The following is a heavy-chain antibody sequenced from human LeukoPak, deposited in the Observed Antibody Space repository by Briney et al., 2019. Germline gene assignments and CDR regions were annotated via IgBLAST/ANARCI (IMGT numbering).Heavy chain of an antibody. CDR1: GFTFSSFA. J-gene: IGHJ4*02. Sequence: GGSLRLSCTASGFTFSSFAMHWVRQAPGKGLEWVAVISYDGSNKYFADSVRGRFTISRDNSKDTLFLQMNSLRAEDTAVYYCARDQMISAAGLDYWGQGTLVTVSS. D-gene: IGHD6-13*01. CDR3: ARDQMISAAGLDY. CDR2: ISYDGSNK. V-gene: IGHV3-30-3*01.